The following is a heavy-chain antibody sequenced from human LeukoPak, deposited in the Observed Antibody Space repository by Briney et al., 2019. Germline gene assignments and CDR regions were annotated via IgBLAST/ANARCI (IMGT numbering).Heavy chain of an antibody. J-gene: IGHJ5*02. CDR2: IYSGGST. Sequence: PGGSLRLSCAASGFTVSSYYMSWVRQAPGKGLEWVSVIYSGGSTYYTDSVKGRFTISRDNSKNTLYLQMNSLRAEDTAVYYCARDPGSVNWFDPCGQGTLVTVSS. CDR1: GFTVSSYY. CDR3: ARDPGSVNWFDP. V-gene: IGHV3-66*02.